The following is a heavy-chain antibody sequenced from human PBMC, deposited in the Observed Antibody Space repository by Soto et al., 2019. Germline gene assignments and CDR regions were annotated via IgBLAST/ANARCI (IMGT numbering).Heavy chain of an antibody. CDR1: GYDFTAYD. J-gene: IGHJ6*02. CDR2: MNPINGAT. Sequence: AASVKVSCKASGYDFTAYDINWVRQASGQGLEWMGWMNPINGATGSARRFQGRVSMTRNTATGTAYLELTSLRSDDSAVYYCGRGPSPRAPSGGTPYYYAMDVWG. D-gene: IGHD2-15*01. V-gene: IGHV1-8*02. CDR3: GRGPSPRAPSGGTPYYYAMDV.